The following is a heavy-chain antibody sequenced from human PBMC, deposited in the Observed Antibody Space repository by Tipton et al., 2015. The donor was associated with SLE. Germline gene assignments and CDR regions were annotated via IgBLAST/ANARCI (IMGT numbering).Heavy chain of an antibody. CDR3: ARLETGTTSNFDY. CDR1: GGSFSGYY. Sequence: TLSLTCTVYGGSFSGYYWSWIRQPPGKGLEWIGEINHSGSTNYNPSLKNRVTTSVDTSKNQFSLKLSSVTAADTAVYYCARLETGTTSNFDYWGQGTLVTVSS. CDR2: INHSGST. J-gene: IGHJ4*02. V-gene: IGHV4-34*01. D-gene: IGHD1-1*01.